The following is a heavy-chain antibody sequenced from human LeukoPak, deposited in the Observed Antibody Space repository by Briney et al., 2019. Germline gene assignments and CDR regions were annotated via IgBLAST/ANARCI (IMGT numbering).Heavy chain of an antibody. CDR3: VRGVGVSRFNYFDP. CDR2: IWYDASNR. V-gene: IGHV3-33*08. D-gene: IGHD6-13*01. CDR1: GFTFSSYT. Sequence: PGGSLRLSCAASGFTFSSYTMNWVRQPPGKGLEWVAVIWYDASNRYYADSVKGRFTISRDNSKNTLFLQMNSLRDDDTAVYYCVRGVGVSRFNYFDPWGQGTLVIVSS. J-gene: IGHJ5*02.